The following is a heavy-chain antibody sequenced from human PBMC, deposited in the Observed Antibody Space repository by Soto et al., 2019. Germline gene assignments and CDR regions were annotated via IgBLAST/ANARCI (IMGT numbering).Heavy chain of an antibody. CDR3: ARSGYSYGNGFEY. J-gene: IGHJ4*02. CDR1: GFTLSDYW. D-gene: IGHD5-18*01. Sequence: EVQLVESGGGVVQPGGSLRLSCAASGFTLSDYWMHWVRQVPGKGLVWVSRISADGSSTNYLYSVKGRFTISRDKAKKAVYLQMNSLRAEDTGLYFCARSGYSYGNGFEYWGQGTLVAVSS. CDR2: ISADGSST. V-gene: IGHV3-74*01.